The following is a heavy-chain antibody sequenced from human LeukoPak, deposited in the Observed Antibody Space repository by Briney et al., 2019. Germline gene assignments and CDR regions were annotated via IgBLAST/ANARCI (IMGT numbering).Heavy chain of an antibody. V-gene: IGHV3-33*01. J-gene: IGHJ4*02. CDR2: IWCDGSNK. CDR1: VFTFSSYG. Sequence: PGGSLRLSCAASVFTFSSYGMHWVRQAPGKGLEWVAVIWCDGSNKYYTDSVKGRFTISRDNSKNTLYLQMNSLRAEDTAVYYCARDRASAVTTSFDYWGQGTLVTVSS. D-gene: IGHD4-17*01. CDR3: ARDRASAVTTSFDY.